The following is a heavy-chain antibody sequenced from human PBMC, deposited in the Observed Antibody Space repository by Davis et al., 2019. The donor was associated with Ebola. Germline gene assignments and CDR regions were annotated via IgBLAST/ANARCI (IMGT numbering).Heavy chain of an antibody. D-gene: IGHD3-22*01. CDR3: ARDYYDSSGYRSVAFDI. Sequence: PGGSLRLSCKGSGFTFTDYWIGWVRQMPGKGLEWMGIIFPGDSDTRYSPSFQGQVTISADRSISTAFLQWSSLKASDTAMYYCARDYYDSSGYRSVAFDIWGQGTMVTVSS. CDR2: IFPGDSDT. CDR1: GFTFTDYW. J-gene: IGHJ3*02. V-gene: IGHV5-51*01.